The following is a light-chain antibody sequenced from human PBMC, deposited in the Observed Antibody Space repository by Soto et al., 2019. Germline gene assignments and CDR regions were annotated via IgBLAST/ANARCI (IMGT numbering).Light chain of an antibody. CDR3: QQYTGPPTT. J-gene: IGKJ5*01. V-gene: IGKV3-20*01. CDR2: GAS. CDR1: QSVSSSY. Sequence: PGEGATLSCRASQSVSSSYIAWYQQRPGQTPSLLIYGASTRATGIPDRFSGSGSGTHFTLTISRLEPGDFAVYFCQQYTGPPTTFGQGTRLEIK.